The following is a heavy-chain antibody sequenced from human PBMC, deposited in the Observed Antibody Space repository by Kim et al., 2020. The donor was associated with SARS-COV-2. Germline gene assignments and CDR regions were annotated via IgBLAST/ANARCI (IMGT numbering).Heavy chain of an antibody. V-gene: IGHV3-21*01. J-gene: IGHJ6*02. CDR2: ISSSSSYI. D-gene: IGHD3-22*01. Sequence: GGSLRLSCAASGFTFSSYSMNWVRQAPGKGLEWVSSISSSSSYIYYADSVKGRFTISRDNAKNSLYLQMNSLRAEDTAVYYCARINHGYYYDSSGYYYGMDVWGQGTTVTVSS. CDR3: ARINHGYYYDSSGYYYGMDV. CDR1: GFTFSSYS.